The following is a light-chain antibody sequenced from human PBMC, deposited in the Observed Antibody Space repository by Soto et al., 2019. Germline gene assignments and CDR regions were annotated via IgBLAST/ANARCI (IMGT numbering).Light chain of an antibody. CDR1: TSNVANNF. Sequence: QSVLTQPPPVCGVPGQKVTISCSGTTSNVANNFVSWYQQFPGKAPKLLIYDDIRRPSGIPDRFSASKSGTSATLGITGLQTGDEADYYCGSLNSSLTANVFGTGAKVTVL. V-gene: IGLV1-51*01. CDR3: GSLNSSLTANV. J-gene: IGLJ1*01. CDR2: DDI.